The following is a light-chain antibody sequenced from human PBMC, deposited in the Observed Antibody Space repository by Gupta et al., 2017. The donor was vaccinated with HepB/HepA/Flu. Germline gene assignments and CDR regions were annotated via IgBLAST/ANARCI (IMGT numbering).Light chain of an antibody. Sequence: IVLTQSPGTLSLSPGERVTLSCRASESVSSSYLAWYQQKPGQAPRLLIYGTSNRAAGVTDRFSGSGSGTDFTLTITRLEPEDFAVYYCQQDVVSPSTFGQGTRLDVK. CDR1: ESVSSSY. J-gene: IGKJ2*01. CDR2: GTS. V-gene: IGKV3-20*01. CDR3: QQDVVSPST.